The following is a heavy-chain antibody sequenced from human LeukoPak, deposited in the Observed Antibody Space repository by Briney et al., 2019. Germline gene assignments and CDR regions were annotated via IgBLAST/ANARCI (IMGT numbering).Heavy chain of an antibody. CDR1: GGSISSSNW. J-gene: IGHJ4*02. Sequence: PSGTLSLTCAVSGGSISSSNWWSWVRQPPGKGLEWIGEIYHSGSTNYNPSLKSRVTISVDKSKNQFSLKLSSVTAADTAVYYCARYGSGSYHYYFDYWGQGTLVTVSS. CDR2: IYHSGST. V-gene: IGHV4-4*02. D-gene: IGHD3-10*01. CDR3: ARYGSGSYHYYFDY.